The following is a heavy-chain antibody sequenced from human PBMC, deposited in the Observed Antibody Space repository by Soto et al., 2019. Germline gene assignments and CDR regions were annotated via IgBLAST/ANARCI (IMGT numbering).Heavy chain of an antibody. D-gene: IGHD6-13*01. Sequence: GGSLRLTCAASGFRLSTYSLNWVCQAPAKGLEWVSSISSSSNNIDYADSVKGRFTISRDNAKNSLFLQVNSLRDEDTAVYFCARDLTTATGAFDYWGQGT. V-gene: IGHV3-21*01. CDR2: ISSSSNNI. CDR3: ARDLTTATGAFDY. J-gene: IGHJ4*02. CDR1: GFRLSTYS.